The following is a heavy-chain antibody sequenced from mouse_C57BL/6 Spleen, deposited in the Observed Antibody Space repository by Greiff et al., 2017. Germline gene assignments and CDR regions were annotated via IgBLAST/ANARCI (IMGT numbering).Heavy chain of an antibody. D-gene: IGHD1-1*01. V-gene: IGHV1-69*01. CDR3: ASSNYYGRRLYAMDY. CDR2: IDPSDSYT. Sequence: VQLQQPGAELVMPGASVKLSCKASGYTFTSYWMHWVKQRPGQGLEWIGEIDPSDSYTNYNQKFKGKSTLTVDKSSSTDYMQLSSLTSEDSAVYYCASSNYYGRRLYAMDYWGQGTSVTVSS. J-gene: IGHJ4*01. CDR1: GYTFTSYW.